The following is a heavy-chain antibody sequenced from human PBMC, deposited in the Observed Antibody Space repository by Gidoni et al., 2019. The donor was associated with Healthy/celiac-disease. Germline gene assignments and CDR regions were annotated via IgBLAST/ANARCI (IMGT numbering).Heavy chain of an antibody. D-gene: IGHD1-26*01. CDR1: GGTFIRYA. V-gene: IGHV1-69*01. Sequence: QVQLVQSGAEVKKPGSSVKVSCKASGGTFIRYAISWVRQARGQGLEWMGGIIPLFGTANYAQKFQGRVTITADESTSTAYMELSSLRSEDTAVYYCARAHVPGGWYFDLWGRGTLVTVSS. J-gene: IGHJ2*01. CDR2: IIPLFGTA. CDR3: ARAHVPGGWYFDL.